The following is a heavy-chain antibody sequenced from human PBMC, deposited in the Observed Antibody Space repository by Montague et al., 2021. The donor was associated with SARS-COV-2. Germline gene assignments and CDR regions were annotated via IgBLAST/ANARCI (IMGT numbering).Heavy chain of an antibody. CDR1: GDSVSSNSAA. J-gene: IGHJ4*02. CDR2: TYYRSKWYN. V-gene: IGHV6-1*01. D-gene: IGHD3-22*01. Sequence: CAISGDSVSSNSAAWNWIRQSPSRGLEWLGRTYYRSKWYNDYALSVKSRITINPDTSKNHFSLQLNSVTPEDTAIYYCARGVYYDGSGYYSFDYWGQGTLVTVSS. CDR3: ARGVYYDGSGYYSFDY.